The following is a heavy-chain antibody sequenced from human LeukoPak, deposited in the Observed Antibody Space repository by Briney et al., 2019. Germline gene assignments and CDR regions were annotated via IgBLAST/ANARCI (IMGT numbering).Heavy chain of an antibody. Sequence: PSETLSLTCTVSGGSISSYYWSWIRQPPGKGLEWIGYIYYSGSTNYNPSLKSRVTISVDTSKNQFSLKLSSVTAADTAVYYCARCYYDSSGYSFDYWGQGTLVTVSS. CDR2: IYYSGST. V-gene: IGHV4-59*01. D-gene: IGHD3-22*01. CDR3: ARCYYDSSGYSFDY. CDR1: GGSISSYY. J-gene: IGHJ4*02.